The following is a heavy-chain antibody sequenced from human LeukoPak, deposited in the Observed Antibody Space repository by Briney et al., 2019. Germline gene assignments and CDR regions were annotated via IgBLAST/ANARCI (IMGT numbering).Heavy chain of an antibody. CDR2: IFHSGST. J-gene: IGHJ4*02. CDR3: ARGAPGGNDYGDY. CDR1: GASVSSYY. Sequence: SETLSLTCTVSGASVSSYYWSWIRQPPGKGLEWIGYIFHSGSTNYNPSLKSRVTISVDTSKNQLSLKLSSVTAADTAVYYCARGAPGGNDYGDYWGQGTLVTVSS. V-gene: IGHV4-59*02.